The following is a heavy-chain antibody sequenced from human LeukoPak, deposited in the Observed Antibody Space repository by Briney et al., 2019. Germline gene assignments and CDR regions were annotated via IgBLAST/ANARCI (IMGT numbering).Heavy chain of an antibody. CDR2: INHSGST. CDR3: ARGRRVAMVRGVIGGMDV. V-gene: IGHV4-34*01. J-gene: IGHJ6*02. D-gene: IGHD3-10*01. Sequence: ETLSLTCAVYGGSFSGYYWSWIRQSPGKGLEWIGEINHSGSTNYNPSLKSRVTISLDTSKNQFSLKLSSVTAADTAVYYCARGRRVAMVRGVIGGMDVWGQGTTVTVSS. CDR1: GGSFSGYY.